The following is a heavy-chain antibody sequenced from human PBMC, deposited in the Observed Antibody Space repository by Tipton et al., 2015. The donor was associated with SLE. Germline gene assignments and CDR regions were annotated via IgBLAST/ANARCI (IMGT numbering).Heavy chain of an antibody. CDR3: ARDKGTVVVLHAFDI. CDR2: IYYSGST. V-gene: IGHV4-59*12. Sequence: TLSLTCTVSGGSISSYYWSWIRQPPGKGLEWIGYIYYSGSTNYNPSLKSRVTISVDTSKNQFSLKLSSVTAADTAVYYCARDKGTVVVLHAFDIWGQGTMVTVSS. CDR1: GGSISSYY. D-gene: IGHD3-22*01. J-gene: IGHJ3*02.